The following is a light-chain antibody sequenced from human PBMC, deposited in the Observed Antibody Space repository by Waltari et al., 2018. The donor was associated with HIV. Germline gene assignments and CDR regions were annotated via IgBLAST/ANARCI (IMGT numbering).Light chain of an antibody. CDR3: CSYAGSNTFV. V-gene: IGLV2-23*03. CDR1: TSDVGGYNL. J-gene: IGLJ1*01. CDR2: EGS. Sequence: QSALTQPASVSGSPGQSITISCTGTTSDVGGYNLVYWYQQHPGKAPKLMIYEGSKRPSGVSNRFSGSKSGNTASLTIAGLQAEDDADYYCCSYAGSNTFVFGTGTKVTVL.